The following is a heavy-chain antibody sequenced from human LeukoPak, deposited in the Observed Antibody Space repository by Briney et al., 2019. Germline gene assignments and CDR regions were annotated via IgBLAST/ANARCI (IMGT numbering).Heavy chain of an antibody. V-gene: IGHV4-34*01. CDR2: IYHSGST. Sequence: SETLSLTCAVYGGSFSGYYWSWIRQPPGKGLEWIGEIYHSGSTNYNPSLKSRVTISVDKSKNQFSLKLSSVTAADTAVYYCARTPIAVAGKILFDYWGQGTLVTVPS. J-gene: IGHJ4*02. CDR3: ARTPIAVAGKILFDY. D-gene: IGHD6-19*01. CDR1: GGSFSGYY.